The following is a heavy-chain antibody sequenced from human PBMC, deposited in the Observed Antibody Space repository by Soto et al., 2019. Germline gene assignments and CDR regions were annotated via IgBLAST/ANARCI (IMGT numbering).Heavy chain of an antibody. Sequence: CGSLRLSCAASGVTFSSYAMSWARQAPGKGLEWVSAISGSGGSTYYADSVKGRFTISRDNSKNTLYLQMNSLRAEDTAVYYCATPIWVGATDFDYWGQGTLVNVSS. CDR1: GVTFSSYA. D-gene: IGHD1-26*01. CDR2: ISGSGGST. V-gene: IGHV3-23*01. J-gene: IGHJ4*02. CDR3: ATPIWVGATDFDY.